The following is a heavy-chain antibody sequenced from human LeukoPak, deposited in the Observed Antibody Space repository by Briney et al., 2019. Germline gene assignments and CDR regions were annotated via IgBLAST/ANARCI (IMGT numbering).Heavy chain of an antibody. J-gene: IGHJ6*03. CDR3: ATLMSPYYDFWIGYYTSYYYYMDV. D-gene: IGHD3-3*01. Sequence: SETLSLTCTVSGGSISSHYWSWIRQPPGKGLEWIGYIYYSGSTNYNPSLKSRVTISVDTSKNQFSLKLSSVTAADTAVYYCATLMSPYYDFWIGYYTSYYYYMDVWGKGTTVTVSS. CDR2: IYYSGST. CDR1: GGSISSHY. V-gene: IGHV4-59*11.